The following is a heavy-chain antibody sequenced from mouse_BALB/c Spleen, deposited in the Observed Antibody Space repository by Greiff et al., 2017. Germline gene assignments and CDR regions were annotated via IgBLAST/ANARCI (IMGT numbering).Heavy chain of an antibody. Sequence: DVKLVESGGDLVKPGGSLKLSCAASGFTFSSYGMSWVRQTPDKRLEWVATISSGGSYTYYPDSVKGRFTISRDNAKNTLYLQMSSLKSEDTAMYYCARQGLGDYFDYWGQGTTLTVSS. CDR2: ISSGGSYT. V-gene: IGHV5-6*02. J-gene: IGHJ2*01. CDR1: GFTFSSYG. D-gene: IGHD3-3*01. CDR3: ARQGLGDYFDY.